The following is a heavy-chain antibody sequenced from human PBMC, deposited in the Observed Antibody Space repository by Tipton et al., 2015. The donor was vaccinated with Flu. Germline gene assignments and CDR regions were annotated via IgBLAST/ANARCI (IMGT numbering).Heavy chain of an antibody. J-gene: IGHJ6*02. D-gene: IGHD2-21*01. CDR3: AGEFHSAMDV. CDR2: IYYSGST. CDR1: GGSISGYY. V-gene: IGHV4-59*08. Sequence: TLSLTCIVSGGSISGYYWSWIRQPPGKGLEWIGYIYYSGSTNYNPSLKSRLTISVDTSKNQFSLRLNSVTAADTAVYYCAGEFHSAMDVWGQGTTVTVSS.